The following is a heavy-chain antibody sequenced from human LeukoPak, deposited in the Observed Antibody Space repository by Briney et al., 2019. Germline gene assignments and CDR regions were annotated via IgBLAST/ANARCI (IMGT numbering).Heavy chain of an antibody. Sequence: GASVKVSCKASGYTFTGYYMHWVRQAPGQGLEWMGWINPNSGGTSYAQKFQGRVTMTRDTSISTAYMELSRLRSDDTAVYYCARGGGQQLGAIDYWGQGTLVTVSS. D-gene: IGHD6-13*01. CDR1: GYTFTGYY. CDR3: ARGGGQQLGAIDY. J-gene: IGHJ4*02. CDR2: INPNSGGT. V-gene: IGHV1-2*02.